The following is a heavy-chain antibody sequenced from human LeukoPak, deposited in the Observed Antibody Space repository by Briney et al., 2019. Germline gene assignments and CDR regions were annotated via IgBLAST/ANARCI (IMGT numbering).Heavy chain of an antibody. CDR1: GYSFNSYG. Sequence: GASVKVSCKASGYSFNSYGISWVRQAPGQGPEWIVWISAYNGNTNYAQKLQDRVTMTTDTSTSTAYLELRSLRSDDTAVYYCARDAKRITMLRGHDYWRQGTLVTVSS. CDR2: ISAYNGNT. D-gene: IGHD3-10*01. CDR3: ARDAKRITMLRGHDY. V-gene: IGHV1-18*01. J-gene: IGHJ4*02.